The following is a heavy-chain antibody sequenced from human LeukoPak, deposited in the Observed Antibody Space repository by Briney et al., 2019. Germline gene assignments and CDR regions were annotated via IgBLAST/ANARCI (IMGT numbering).Heavy chain of an antibody. Sequence: GASVKVSCKASGYTFTSYGISWVRQAPGQGLEWMGWISAYNGNTNYAQKLQGRVTMTTDTSTSTAYMELRSLRSDDTAVYYCARDGRGYYGSGSLNLFDYWGQGTLVTVSS. D-gene: IGHD3-10*01. CDR2: ISAYNGNT. J-gene: IGHJ4*02. V-gene: IGHV1-18*01. CDR1: GYTFTSYG. CDR3: ARDGRGYYGSGSLNLFDY.